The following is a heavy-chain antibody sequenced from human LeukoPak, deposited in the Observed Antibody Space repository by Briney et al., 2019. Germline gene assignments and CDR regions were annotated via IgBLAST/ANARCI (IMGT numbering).Heavy chain of an antibody. CDR2: INPNSGTT. J-gene: IGHJ4*02. CDR3: ARGGVRTAASNLYY. D-gene: IGHD1-1*01. CDR1: GYSFTDRF. Sequence: ASVKVSCKASGYSFTDRFIHWVRQAPGQGLEWMGWINPNSGTTKYAQKFQGRAPMTRDTSIRTAYMELNRLRSDDTAVYYCARGGVRTAASNLYYWGQGTLVTVAS. V-gene: IGHV1-2*02.